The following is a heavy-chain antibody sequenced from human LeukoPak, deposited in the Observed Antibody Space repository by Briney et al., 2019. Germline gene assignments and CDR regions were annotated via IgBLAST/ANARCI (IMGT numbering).Heavy chain of an antibody. CDR1: GGSISSYY. D-gene: IGHD3-10*01. V-gene: IGHV4-59*08. J-gene: IGHJ6*03. CDR3: ARLYGSGSQYGRNYYYYYMDV. CDR2: IYYSGST. Sequence: PSETLSLTCTVSGGSISSYYWSWIRQPPGKGLEWIGYIYYSGSTNYNPSLKSRVTISVDTSKNQFSLKLSSVTAADTAVYYCARLYGSGSQYGRNYYYYYMDVWGKGTTVTVSS.